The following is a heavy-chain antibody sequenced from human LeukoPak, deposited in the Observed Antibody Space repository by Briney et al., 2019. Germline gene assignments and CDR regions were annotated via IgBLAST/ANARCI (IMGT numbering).Heavy chain of an antibody. CDR2: ISGSGGST. CDR1: GFTFSSYA. J-gene: IGHJ5*02. D-gene: IGHD3-10*01. V-gene: IGHV3-23*01. Sequence: GGSLRLSCAASGFTFSSYAMSWVRQAPGKGLEWVSAISGSGGSTYYADSVKGRFTISRDNSKNTLYLQMNSLRAEDTAVYYCAKSRQRYYGSGGSFVPFDPWGQGTLVTVSS. CDR3: AKSRQRYYGSGGSFVPFDP.